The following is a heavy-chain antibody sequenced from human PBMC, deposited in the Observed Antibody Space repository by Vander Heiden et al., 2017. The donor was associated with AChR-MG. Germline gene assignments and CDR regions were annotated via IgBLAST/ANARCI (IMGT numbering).Heavy chain of an antibody. J-gene: IGHJ3*02. D-gene: IGHD6-13*01. Sequence: QLQLQESGPGLVKPSETLSLTCTVSGGSISRSSYYWGWIRQPPGKGLEWIGSIYYSGSTYYNPSLKSRVTISVDTSKNQFSLKLSSVTAADTAVYYCARQSGIAAAAPVGAFDIWGQGTMVTVSS. CDR2: IYYSGST. CDR1: GGSISRSSYY. CDR3: ARQSGIAAAAPVGAFDI. V-gene: IGHV4-39*01.